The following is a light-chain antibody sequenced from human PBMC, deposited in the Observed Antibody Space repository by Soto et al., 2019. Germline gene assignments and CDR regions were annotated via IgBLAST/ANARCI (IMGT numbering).Light chain of an antibody. CDR3: QQRHMWPIT. CDR2: DAY. V-gene: IGKV3-11*01. CDR1: QSFRGL. J-gene: IGKJ5*01. Sequence: EVVLTQSPVTLSLSPWERATLSCRASQSFRGLLDWYQQKPGQAPRLLIYDAYNKATGIPPRFSGSGSATDFTLTISSLEPEDSAVYYCQQRHMWPITFGQGTRLEIK.